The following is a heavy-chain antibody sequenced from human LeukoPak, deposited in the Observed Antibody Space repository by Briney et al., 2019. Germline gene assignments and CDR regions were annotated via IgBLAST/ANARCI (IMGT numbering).Heavy chain of an antibody. D-gene: IGHD5-12*01. J-gene: IGHJ4*02. V-gene: IGHV4-59*01. CDR2: IYYSGST. CDR1: GGSISSYY. CDR3: ARGGSGYDSAVYFDY. Sequence: SETLSLTCTVSGGSISSYYWSWIRQPPGKGLEWIGYIYYSGSTNYNPSLKSRVTISVDTFKNQFSLKLSSVTAADTAVYYCARGGSGYDSAVYFDYWGQGTLVTVSS.